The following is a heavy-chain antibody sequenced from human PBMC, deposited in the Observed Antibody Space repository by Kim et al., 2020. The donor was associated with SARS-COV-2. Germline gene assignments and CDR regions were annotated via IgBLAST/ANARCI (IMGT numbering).Heavy chain of an antibody. V-gene: IGHV3-23*01. J-gene: IGHJ4*02. CDR1: GFMFREYA. Sequence: GGSLRLSCAGTGFMFREYALGWVRLAPGKGLEWVSSISGSGDYTYYINSVKGRFTISRDNSKNMLYLQMDNLRAEDTAEYYCAKDQRQHYYENSGDFDYWGQGTLVTVSS. D-gene: IGHD3-22*01. CDR2: ISGSGDYT. CDR3: AKDQRQHYYENSGDFDY.